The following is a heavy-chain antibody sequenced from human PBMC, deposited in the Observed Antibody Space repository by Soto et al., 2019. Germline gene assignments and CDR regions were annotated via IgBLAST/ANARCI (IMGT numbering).Heavy chain of an antibody. CDR1: GDSVSSNSAT. Sequence: SQTLSLTCVISGDSVSSNSATWNLIRQSPSRGLEWLGRTYYRSKWYYDYAVSVKSRITINPDTSKNQFSLQLNSVTPEDTAVYYCARDPVTAAGDFDYWGPGTLVTVSS. CDR2: TYYRSKWYY. J-gene: IGHJ4*02. D-gene: IGHD6-13*01. V-gene: IGHV6-1*01. CDR3: ARDPVTAAGDFDY.